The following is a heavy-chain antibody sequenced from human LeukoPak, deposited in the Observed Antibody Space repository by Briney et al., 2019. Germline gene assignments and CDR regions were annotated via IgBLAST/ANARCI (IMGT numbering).Heavy chain of an antibody. J-gene: IGHJ4*02. Sequence: ASVKVSCKASGYTFTSYGISWVRQAPGQGLEWMGWISAYNGNTNYAQKLQGRVTMTTDTSTSTAYMELRSLRSDDTAVYYCARDGLDIVATIPQLIDYWGQGTLVTVSP. CDR1: GYTFTSYG. V-gene: IGHV1-18*01. CDR3: ARDGLDIVATIPQLIDY. D-gene: IGHD5-12*01. CDR2: ISAYNGNT.